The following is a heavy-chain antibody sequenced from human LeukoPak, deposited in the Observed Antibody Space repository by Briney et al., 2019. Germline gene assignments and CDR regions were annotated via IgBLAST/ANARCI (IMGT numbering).Heavy chain of an antibody. CDR2: IYHSGST. D-gene: IGHD2-21*02. CDR3: ARDGVTGYYYYMDV. Sequence: PSETLSLTCAVSGGSISSSNWWSWVRQPPGKGLEWIGEIYHSGSTNYNPSLKSRVTISVDKSKNQFSLKLSSVTAADTAVYYCARDGVTGYYYYMDVWGKGTTVTVSS. V-gene: IGHV4-4*02. CDR1: GGSISSSNW. J-gene: IGHJ6*03.